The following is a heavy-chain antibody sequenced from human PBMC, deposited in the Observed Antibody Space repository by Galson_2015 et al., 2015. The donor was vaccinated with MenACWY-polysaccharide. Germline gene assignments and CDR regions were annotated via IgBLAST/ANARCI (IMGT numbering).Heavy chain of an antibody. V-gene: IGHV3-23*01. CDR2: ISDSGGRT. Sequence: SLRLSCAASGFTFSTYAMTWVRQAPGKGLDWVSTISDSGGRTHFADSAKGRFTISRDNSRNTLYLQMNSLRAEDTAVYYWAKDSDDSRPPDCYDIWGQGTMVTVSS. CDR3: AKDSDDSRPPDCYDI. D-gene: IGHD3-22*01. CDR1: GFTFSTYA. J-gene: IGHJ3*02.